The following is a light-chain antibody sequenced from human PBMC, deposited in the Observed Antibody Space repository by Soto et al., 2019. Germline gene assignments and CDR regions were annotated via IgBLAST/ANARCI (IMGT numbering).Light chain of an antibody. CDR3: QQYNSPLFT. CDR2: KAS. Sequence: DIQMTQSPSTLSGSVGDRVTITCRASQTISSWLAWYQQKPGKAPKLLIYKASSLESGVPSRFSGSGSGTEFTLTISSLQPDDFATYYCQQYNSPLFTFGPGTKVDIK. V-gene: IGKV1-5*03. CDR1: QTISSW. J-gene: IGKJ3*01.